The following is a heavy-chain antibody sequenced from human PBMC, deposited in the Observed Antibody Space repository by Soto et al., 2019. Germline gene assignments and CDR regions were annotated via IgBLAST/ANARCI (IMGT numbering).Heavy chain of an antibody. CDR3: GKDEGVGGTLGLFDS. Sequence: QVQLVESGGGAVQPGESLRLSCVASGFDFTYYAMHWVRQAPGKGLESVAVMSSDGSKIHHTDSVKGRFTISRDNSKNTLYLQLNSLRKEDTAVYFCGKDEGVGGTLGLFDSWGQGTLVSVSS. D-gene: IGHD1-26*01. CDR2: MSSDGSKI. J-gene: IGHJ4*02. V-gene: IGHV3-30*18. CDR1: GFDFTYYA.